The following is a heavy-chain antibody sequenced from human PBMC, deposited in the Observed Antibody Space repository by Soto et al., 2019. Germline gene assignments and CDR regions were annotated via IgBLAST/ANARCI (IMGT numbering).Heavy chain of an antibody. D-gene: IGHD2-2*01. Sequence: GGSLRLSCAASGFTFSRYSMSWVRQAPGKGLEWVSAITASGGTTYYADSVKGRFTISRDNSKNTMYLQMNSLRAEDTAVYYCAKAQGRYCSSTSCSQLYFDYWGQGTLVTVSS. CDR2: ITASGGTT. J-gene: IGHJ4*02. CDR1: GFTFSRYS. V-gene: IGHV3-23*01. CDR3: AKAQGRYCSSTSCSQLYFDY.